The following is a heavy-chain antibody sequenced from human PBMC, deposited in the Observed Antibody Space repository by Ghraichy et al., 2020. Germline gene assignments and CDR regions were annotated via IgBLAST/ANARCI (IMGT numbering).Heavy chain of an antibody. Sequence: GESLNISCAMSGFNFGDFAVGWVRQAPGKGLEWVSSIARSGSADYTDSVKGRFTISRDNSKNILYLHMSSLRAEDTATYYCARYSGSNPSSYFFKSWGQGTLFTFSS. J-gene: IGHJ5*02. CDR1: GFNFGDFA. CDR3: ARYSGSNPSSYFFKS. D-gene: IGHD3-9*01. V-gene: IGHV3-23*01. CDR2: IARSGSA.